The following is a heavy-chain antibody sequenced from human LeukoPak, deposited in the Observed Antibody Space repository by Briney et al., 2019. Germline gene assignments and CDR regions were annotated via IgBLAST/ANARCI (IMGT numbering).Heavy chain of an antibody. CDR2: ISWNSGSI. V-gene: IGHV3-9*01. D-gene: IGHD3-10*01. Sequence: PGGSLRLSCAASGFTFDDYAMHWVRQAPGKGLEWVSGISWNSGSIGYADSVKGRFTISRDNAKNSLYLQINSLRAEDTALYYCAKVSYYSERAFDIWGQGTMVTVSS. CDR3: AKVSYYSERAFDI. CDR1: GFTFDDYA. J-gene: IGHJ3*02.